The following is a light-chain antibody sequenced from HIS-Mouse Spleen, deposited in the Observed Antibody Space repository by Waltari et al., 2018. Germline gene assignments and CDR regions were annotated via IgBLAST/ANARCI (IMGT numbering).Light chain of an antibody. V-gene: IGLV6-57*04. CDR3: QSCDSSNLV. CDR2: EDN. CDR1: SGSIASNY. J-gene: IGLJ3*02. Sequence: NFMLTQPHSVSESPGKTVTISCTRSSGSIASNYVQWYQQRPGSAPTTVIYEDNQRPSGFPDRFSGSIDSSSNSASLTISGLKTEDEADYYCQSCDSSNLVFGGGTKLTVL.